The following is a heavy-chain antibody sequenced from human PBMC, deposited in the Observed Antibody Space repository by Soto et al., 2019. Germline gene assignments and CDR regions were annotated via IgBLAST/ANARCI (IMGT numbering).Heavy chain of an antibody. J-gene: IGHJ3*02. CDR3: ARDRDGYRGYDAFDI. Sequence: QVQLVQSGAEVKKPGSSVKVSCKASGGTFSSYAISWVRQAPGQGLEWMGGIIPIFGTANYAQKFQGRGTITADESTSTAYMELSSLRSEDTAVYYCARDRDGYRGYDAFDILGPGTMVPGSS. V-gene: IGHV1-69*01. D-gene: IGHD2-21*01. CDR1: GGTFSSYA. CDR2: IIPIFGTA.